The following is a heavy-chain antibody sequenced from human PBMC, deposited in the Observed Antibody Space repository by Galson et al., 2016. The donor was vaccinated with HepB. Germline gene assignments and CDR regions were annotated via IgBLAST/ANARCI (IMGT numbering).Heavy chain of an antibody. J-gene: IGHJ5*02. CDR1: GFTFSTYD. D-gene: IGHD2-2*01. Sequence: SLRLSCAASGFTFSTYDMHWVRQATGKGPEWVSGVSTSGAGYYAGSVKGRFTISRENAENSVYLQMNSLRAEDTAVYFCARASWSEKSWFDPGGQGTLVTVSS. V-gene: IGHV3-13*01. CDR3: ARASWSEKSWFDP. CDR2: VSTSGAG.